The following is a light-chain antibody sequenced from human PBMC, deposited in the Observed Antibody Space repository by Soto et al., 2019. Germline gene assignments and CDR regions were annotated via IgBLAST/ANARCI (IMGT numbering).Light chain of an antibody. J-gene: IGKJ4*01. Sequence: EIEMTQSPATLSVSPGERATLSCRASQSVSSNLAWYQQKPGQTPRLLVYGASTRATGVPVRFSGSGSGTEFNLTISSLQCEDFAVYYCQQYNDWPPLTFGGGTKVEIK. CDR1: QSVSSN. CDR3: QQYNDWPPLT. CDR2: GAS. V-gene: IGKV3-15*01.